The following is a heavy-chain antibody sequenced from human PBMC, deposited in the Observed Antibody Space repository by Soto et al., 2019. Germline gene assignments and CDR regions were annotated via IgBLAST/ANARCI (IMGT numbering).Heavy chain of an antibody. V-gene: IGHV3-30*18. CDR2: ISYDGRNQ. Sequence: GGSLRLFCAASGFTVSTYGMHWIRWAPGKGLEGVAVISYDGRNQYYADSVKSSFTITRDNSKNTQYLQRNSLRAEDTAVYYFAKDSIDCYSLFRYYYHYGMDVLGQWTTVTVSS. J-gene: IGHJ6*02. D-gene: IGHD2-21*02. CDR1: GFTVSTYG. CDR3: AKDSIDCYSLFRYYYHYGMDV.